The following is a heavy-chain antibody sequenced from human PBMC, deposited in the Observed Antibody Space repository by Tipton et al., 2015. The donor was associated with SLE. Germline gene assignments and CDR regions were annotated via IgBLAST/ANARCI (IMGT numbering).Heavy chain of an antibody. CDR3: SRSRSGNYLSPLDY. CDR1: GYTFTTYD. D-gene: IGHD3-22*01. V-gene: IGHV1-8*01. CDR2: MNPKS. Sequence: QSGPEVKRPGASVKVSCKASGYTFTTYDIFWVRQATGQGLEWMGWMNPKSGNTSTSTAYMELRSLRSEDTAVYYCSRSRSGNYLSPLDYWGQGTLVTVSS. J-gene: IGHJ4*02.